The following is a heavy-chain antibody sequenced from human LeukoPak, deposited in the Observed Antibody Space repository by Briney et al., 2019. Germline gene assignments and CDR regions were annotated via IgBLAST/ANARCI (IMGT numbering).Heavy chain of an antibody. CDR2: IIPILGIA. CDR1: GGTFSSYA. J-gene: IGHJ4*02. Sequence: SVKVSCKASGGTFSSYAISWVRQAPGQGLEWMGRIIPILGIANYAQKFQGRVTITADKSTSTAYMELSSLRSEDTAVYYCARGTMITFGGVIVPGDYWGQGTLVTVSS. V-gene: IGHV1-69*04. D-gene: IGHD3-16*02. CDR3: ARGTMITFGGVIVPGDY.